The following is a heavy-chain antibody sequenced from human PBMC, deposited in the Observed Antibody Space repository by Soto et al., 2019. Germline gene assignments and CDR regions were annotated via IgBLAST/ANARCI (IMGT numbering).Heavy chain of an antibody. CDR1: GFTFSSYG. Sequence: GGSLRLSCAASGFTFSSYGMHWVRQAPGKGLEWVAVIWYDGSNKYYADSVKGRFTISRDNSKNTLYLQMNSLRAEDTAVYYCARGDFYDILTGYGYYYYGMDVWGQGTTVTVSS. CDR3: ARGDFYDILTGYGYYYYGMDV. J-gene: IGHJ6*02. D-gene: IGHD3-9*01. CDR2: IWYDGSNK. V-gene: IGHV3-33*01.